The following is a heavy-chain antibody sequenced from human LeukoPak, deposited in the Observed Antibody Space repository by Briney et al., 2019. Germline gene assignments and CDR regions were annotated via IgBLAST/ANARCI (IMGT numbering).Heavy chain of an antibody. CDR1: GYTFTSYY. J-gene: IGHJ4*02. V-gene: IGHV1-46*01. Sequence: ASVKVSCKASGYTFTSYYMHWVRQAPGQGLEWMGIINPSGGSTSYAQKFQGRVTMTRDTSTSTVYMELSSLRSEDTAVYYCARDSVRGEMVIGHFSLVLDYWGQGTLVTVSS. CDR3: ARDSVRGEMVIGHFSLVLDY. D-gene: IGHD2-21*01. CDR2: INPSGGST.